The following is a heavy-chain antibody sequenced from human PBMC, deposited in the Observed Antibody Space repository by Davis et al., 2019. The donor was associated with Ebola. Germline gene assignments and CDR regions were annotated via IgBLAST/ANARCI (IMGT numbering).Heavy chain of an antibody. D-gene: IGHD4-11*01. V-gene: IGHV4-30-4*02. J-gene: IGHJ5*02. Sequence: SETLSLTCTVSGGSINSGDYYWSWIRQPPGKGLEWIGYIYYSGSTYYNPSLKSRVTISVDTSKNHFSLKLSSVTVADTAVYYCARSSNPGWFAPWGQGTLVTVSS. CDR2: IYYSGST. CDR3: ARSSNPGWFAP. CDR1: GGSINSGDYY.